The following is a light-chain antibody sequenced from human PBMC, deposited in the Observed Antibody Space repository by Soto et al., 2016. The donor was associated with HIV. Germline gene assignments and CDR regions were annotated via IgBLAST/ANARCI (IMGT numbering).Light chain of an antibody. CDR1: NIGSKS. V-gene: IGLV3-21*02. J-gene: IGLJ2*01. Sequence: SYELTQPPSVSVAPGQTARITCEGDNIGSKSVHWYQQRPGQAPVLVVFDDSDRPSHIPDRFSGSKSGNTATLAISRVKAGDEADYYCQVWDIPSGHVVFGGGTNLPVL. CDR3: QVWDIPSGHVV. CDR2: DDS.